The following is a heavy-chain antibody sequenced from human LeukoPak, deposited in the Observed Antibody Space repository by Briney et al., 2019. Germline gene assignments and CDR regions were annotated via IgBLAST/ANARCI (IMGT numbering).Heavy chain of an antibody. CDR2: IYYSGST. CDR1: GGSISSYY. CDR3: ARGIVGANAYFDY. Sequence: SGTLSLTCTVSGGSISSYYWSWIRQPPGKGLEWIGYIYYSGSTNYNPSLKSRVTISVGTSKNQFSLKLSSVTAADTAVYYCARGIVGANAYFDYWGQGTLVTVSS. D-gene: IGHD1-26*01. V-gene: IGHV4-59*01. J-gene: IGHJ4*02.